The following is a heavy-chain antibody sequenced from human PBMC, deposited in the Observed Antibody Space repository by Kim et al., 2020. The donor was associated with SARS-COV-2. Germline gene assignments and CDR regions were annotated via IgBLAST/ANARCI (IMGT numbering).Heavy chain of an antibody. CDR1: GYTFTSYA. D-gene: IGHD3-22*01. V-gene: IGHV1-3*01. CDR2: INAGNGNT. J-gene: IGHJ4*02. CDR3: ARVGIFYDSSGYYGVFDY. Sequence: ASVKVSCKASGYTFTSYAMHWVRQAPGQRLEWMGWINAGNGNTKYSQKFQGRVTITRDTSASTAYMELSSLRSEDTAVYYCARVGIFYDSSGYYGVFDYWGQGTLVTVSS.